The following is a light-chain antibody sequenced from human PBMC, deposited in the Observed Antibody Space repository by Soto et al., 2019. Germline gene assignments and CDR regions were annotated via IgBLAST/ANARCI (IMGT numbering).Light chain of an antibody. Sequence: QSVLTQPPSVSGAPGQRVTISCAGSISNIGAGYDVLWYQQLPGTVPKVLIYGNSNRPSGVPDRFSGSKSGTSASLAITGLRAEDEADYYCQSYDISLSGFHVFGTGTKVTVL. CDR2: GNS. J-gene: IGLJ1*01. V-gene: IGLV1-40*01. CDR3: QSYDISLSGFHV. CDR1: ISNIGAGYD.